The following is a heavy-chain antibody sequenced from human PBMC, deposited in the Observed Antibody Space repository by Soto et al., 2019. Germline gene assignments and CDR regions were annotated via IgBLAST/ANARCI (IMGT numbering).Heavy chain of an antibody. D-gene: IGHD2-21*02. CDR3: ARHLGQTSVTGIDY. Sequence: SETLSLTCTVSGGSISSFHWTWIRQPPGKGLEWIGYIHYSGSTNYNPSLKSRVTISLDTSRNQFSLKLSSVTAADTAVYYCARHLGQTSVTGIDYWGQGNLVTVSS. CDR1: GGSISSFH. V-gene: IGHV4-59*08. CDR2: IHYSGST. J-gene: IGHJ4*02.